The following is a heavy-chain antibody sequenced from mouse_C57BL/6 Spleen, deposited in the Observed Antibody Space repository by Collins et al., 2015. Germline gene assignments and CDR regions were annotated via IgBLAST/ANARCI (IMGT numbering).Heavy chain of an antibody. V-gene: IGHV11-2*02. CDR3: MRYATGWYFDV. D-gene: IGHD4-1*01. CDR1: GFTFSGFW. CDR2: INSDGSAI. J-gene: IGHJ1*01. Sequence: EVQLLETGGGLVQPGGSRGLSCEGSGFTFSGFWMSWVRQTPGKTLEWIGDINSDGSAINYAPPIKDRFTIFRDNDKSTLYLQMSNVRSEDTATYFCMRYATGWYFDVWGAGTTVTVSS.